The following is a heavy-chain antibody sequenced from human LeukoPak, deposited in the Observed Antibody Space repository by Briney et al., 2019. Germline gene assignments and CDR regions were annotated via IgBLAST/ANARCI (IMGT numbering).Heavy chain of an antibody. V-gene: IGHV4-39*02. CDR2: IYYSGST. J-gene: IGHJ5*02. CDR3: ARETDYGSGSQGGNWFDP. CDR1: GGSISSSSYY. Sequence: SETLSLTCTVSGGSISSSSYYWGWIRQPPGKGLEWIGSIYYSGSTYYNPSLKSRVTISVDTSKNQFSLKLSSVTAADTAVYYCARETDYGSGSQGGNWFDPWGQGTLVTVSS. D-gene: IGHD3-10*01.